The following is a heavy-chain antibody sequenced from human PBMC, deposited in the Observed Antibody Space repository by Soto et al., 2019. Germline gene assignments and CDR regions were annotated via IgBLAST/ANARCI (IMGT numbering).Heavy chain of an antibody. CDR2: ISYDGSNK. D-gene: IGHD2-8*01. Sequence: QVQLVESGGGVVQPGRSLRLSCAASGFTFSSYAMHWVRQAPGKGLEWVAVISYDGSNKYYADSVKGRFTISRDNSKNTLYLQMNSLRAEDTAVYYCARDNGLWGYYYYGMDVWGQGTTVTVSS. V-gene: IGHV3-30-3*01. J-gene: IGHJ6*02. CDR3: ARDNGLWGYYYYGMDV. CDR1: GFTFSSYA.